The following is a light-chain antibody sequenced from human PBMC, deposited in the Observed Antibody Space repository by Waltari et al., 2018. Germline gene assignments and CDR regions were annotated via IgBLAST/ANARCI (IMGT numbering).Light chain of an antibody. CDR1: SGHSSNI. CDR2: VNSDGSH. V-gene: IGLV4-69*01. CDR3: QTGGHGTWV. Sequence: QLVVTQSPSASASLGASVKLTCTLSSGHSSNIIAWLQQQPEKGPRYLMKVNSDGSHSRGDEIPDRFSGCSSGAERHLTISSLQAEDEADYYCQTGGHGTWVFGGGTKLTVL. J-gene: IGLJ3*02.